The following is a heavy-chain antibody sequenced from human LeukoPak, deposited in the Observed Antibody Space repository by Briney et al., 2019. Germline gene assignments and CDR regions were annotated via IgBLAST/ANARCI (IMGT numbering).Heavy chain of an antibody. V-gene: IGHV4-4*07. CDR3: ARNVGGSSYGSAFWYFDL. CDR2: IYSSGSA. J-gene: IGHJ2*01. CDR1: GVSIGSYY. Sequence: KPSETLSLTCTVSGVSIGSYYWSWIRQPAGKGLEWIGRIYSSGSANYNPSLKSRVSISADKSKKQFALKLTSVTAADTGVYYCARNVGGSSYGSAFWYFDLWGRDTLVAVSS. D-gene: IGHD1-26*01.